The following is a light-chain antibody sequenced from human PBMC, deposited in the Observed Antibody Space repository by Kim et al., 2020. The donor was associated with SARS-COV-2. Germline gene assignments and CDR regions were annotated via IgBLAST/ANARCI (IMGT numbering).Light chain of an antibody. CDR1: QSVSSN. J-gene: IGKJ2*01. CDR2: AAS. CDR3: QHYNNWPHDT. V-gene: IGKV3D-15*01. Sequence: IVMTQSPATLSVSPGERATLSCRASQSVSSNLAWYQQKPDQAPRLLIYAASIRATGIPARFSGSVSETEFTLTISSLQSEDFAVYYCQHYNNWPHDTFGQGTKLEI.